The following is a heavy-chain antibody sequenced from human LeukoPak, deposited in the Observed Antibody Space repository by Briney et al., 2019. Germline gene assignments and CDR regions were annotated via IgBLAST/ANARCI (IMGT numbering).Heavy chain of an antibody. CDR1: GFTFSSYS. CDR2: ISSSSSYI. J-gene: IGHJ4*02. D-gene: IGHD6-19*01. CDR3: ARGGGVAGTDY. V-gene: IGHV3-21*01. Sequence: GGSLRLSCAASGFTFSSYSINWVRQAPGKGLEWVSSISSSSSYIYYADSVKGRFTISRDNAKNSLYLQMNSLRAEDTAVYYCARGGGVAGTDYWGQGTLVTVSS.